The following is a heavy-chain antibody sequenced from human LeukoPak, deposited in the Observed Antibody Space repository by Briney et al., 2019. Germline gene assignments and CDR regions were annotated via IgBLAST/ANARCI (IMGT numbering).Heavy chain of an antibody. D-gene: IGHD1-26*01. CDR3: ARGGPGSYWAGAFDI. V-gene: IGHV3-48*03. CDR1: GFTISSYE. CDR2: ISSSGSTI. J-gene: IGHJ3*02. Sequence: GGVLLLSCAASGFTISSYEMSWVRQARGEGLEGGSYISSSGSTIYYADSVKGRFTISRDNAKNSLYLQMNSLRAEDTAVYYCARGGPGSYWAGAFDIWGQGTMVTASS.